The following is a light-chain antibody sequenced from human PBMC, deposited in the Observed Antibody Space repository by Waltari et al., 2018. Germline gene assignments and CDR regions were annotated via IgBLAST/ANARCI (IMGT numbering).Light chain of an antibody. CDR2: DAS. V-gene: IGKV1-39*01. J-gene: IGKJ5*01. CDR1: RGIDSY. Sequence: DIQMTQSPSSLSTSVGDRVTITCRASRGIDSYVNWYQQRPGRAPKLLIYDASTLQREVPTRFSGGGIGTDFTLTINNLQPEDFATYFCQQSYSPPFTFGQGTRLEI. CDR3: QQSYSPPFT.